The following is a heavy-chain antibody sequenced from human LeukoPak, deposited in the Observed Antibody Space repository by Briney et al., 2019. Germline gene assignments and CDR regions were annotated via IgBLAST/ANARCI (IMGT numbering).Heavy chain of an antibody. CDR3: ARDGGSKVVY. D-gene: IGHD3-16*01. Sequence: SETLSLTCTVSGDSISSGSYYWSWIRQPAGKGLEWIGRIYTSGSTNYNPPLKSRVTISVDTSKNQFSLKLSSVTAADTAVYYCARDGGSKVVYWGQGTLVTVSS. CDR2: IYTSGST. V-gene: IGHV4-61*02. CDR1: GDSISSGSYY. J-gene: IGHJ4*02.